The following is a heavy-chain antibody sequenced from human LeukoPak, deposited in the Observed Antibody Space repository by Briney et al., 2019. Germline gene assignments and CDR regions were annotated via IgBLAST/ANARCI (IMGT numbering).Heavy chain of an antibody. J-gene: IGHJ4*02. CDR2: IKSKTDGGTT. CDR3: TTDYGSGSYHYFNY. Sequence: PGGFLRLSCAASGFTFSNAWMSWVRQAPGKGLEWVGRIKSKTDGGTTDYAAPVKGRFTILRDDSKNTLYLQMNSLKTEDTAVYYCTTDYGSGSYHYFNYWGQGTLVTVSS. CDR1: GFTFSNAW. D-gene: IGHD3-10*01. V-gene: IGHV3-15*01.